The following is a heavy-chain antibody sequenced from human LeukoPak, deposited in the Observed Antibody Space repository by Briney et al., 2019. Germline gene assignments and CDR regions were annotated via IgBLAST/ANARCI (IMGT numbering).Heavy chain of an antibody. CDR1: GGSISSYS. J-gene: IGHJ1*01. V-gene: IGHV4-59*01. D-gene: IGHD6-19*01. CDR2: FVTTTR. Sequence: NPSETLSLTCTVTGGSISSYSWSWIRQSPGKGLEWIASFVTTTRTYNPSFKSRVAMSLDTSKNQFSLSLKSLTTADSAIYYCARDTSVASVMQHWGRGTLVTVSS. CDR3: ARDTSVASVMQH.